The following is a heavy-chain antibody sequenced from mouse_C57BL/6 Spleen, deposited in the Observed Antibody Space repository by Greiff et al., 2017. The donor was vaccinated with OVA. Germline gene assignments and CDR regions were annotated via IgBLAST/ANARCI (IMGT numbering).Heavy chain of an antibody. J-gene: IGHJ4*01. D-gene: IGHD2-2*01. Sequence: QVQPQQPGAELVKPGASVKVSCKASGYTFTSYWMHWVKQRPGQGLEWIGRIHPSDSDTNYNQKFKGKATLTVDKSSSTAYMQLSSLTSEDSAVYYCAFSMVTTARYAMDYWGQGTSVTVSS. V-gene: IGHV1-74*01. CDR2: IHPSDSDT. CDR3: AFSMVTTARYAMDY. CDR1: GYTFTSYW.